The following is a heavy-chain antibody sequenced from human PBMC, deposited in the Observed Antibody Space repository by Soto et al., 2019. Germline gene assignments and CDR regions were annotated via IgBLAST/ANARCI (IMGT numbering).Heavy chain of an antibody. CDR2: VSHDGRNT. CDR1: GFTFSDYA. CDR3: AKGGRQWLVTSDFNY. V-gene: IGHV3-30*18. J-gene: IGHJ4*02. D-gene: IGHD6-19*01. Sequence: VQLVESGGGVVQPGRSLRLSCAAAGFTFSDYAMHWVRQAPGKGLEWVAVVSHDGRNTHYADSVKGRFTISRGSSKNTVPLEMTSLRAEDTAVYSCAKGGRQWLVTSDFNYWGQGALVTVSS.